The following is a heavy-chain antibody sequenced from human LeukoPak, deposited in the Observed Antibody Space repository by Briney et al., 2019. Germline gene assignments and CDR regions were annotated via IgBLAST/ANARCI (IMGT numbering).Heavy chain of an antibody. D-gene: IGHD3-10*01. Sequence: SETLSLTCTVSGGSISGSNFSWGWIRQPPGKGLEWIGSIYYSGTTYYSPSLKSRVTISIDTSQNHFSLKVTSVTAADTAVYYCARVPYYYGSGSFSYWGQGTLVTVSS. V-gene: IGHV4-39*07. CDR2: IYYSGTT. CDR3: ARVPYYYGSGSFSY. J-gene: IGHJ4*02. CDR1: GGSISGSNFS.